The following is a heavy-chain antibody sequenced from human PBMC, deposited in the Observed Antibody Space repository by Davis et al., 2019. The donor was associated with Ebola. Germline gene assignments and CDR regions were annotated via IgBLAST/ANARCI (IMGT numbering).Heavy chain of an antibody. Sequence: GGSLRLSCAASGFTFSSYDMHWVRQATGKGLEWVSAIGTAGDTYYPGSVKGRFTISRENAKNSLYLQMNSLRAEDTAVYYCAKGFGYGEYFDLWGRGTLVTVSS. CDR1: GFTFSSYD. D-gene: IGHD5-12*01. CDR2: IGTAGDT. CDR3: AKGFGYGEYFDL. J-gene: IGHJ2*01. V-gene: IGHV3-13*01.